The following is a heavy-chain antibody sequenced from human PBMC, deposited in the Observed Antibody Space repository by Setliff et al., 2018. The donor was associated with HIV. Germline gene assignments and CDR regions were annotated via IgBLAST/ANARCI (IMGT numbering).Heavy chain of an antibody. CDR1: GFTFSSYA. CDR2: ISYDGSHK. Sequence: GGSLRLSCAASGFTFSSYAMHWVRQAPGKGLEWVAVISYDGSHKYYADSVKGRFTISRDNSKNTLYLQMNSLRAADTALYYCAKDLFDHDILSGPPDSWGRGTLVTVSS. J-gene: IGHJ5*01. CDR3: AKDLFDHDILSGPPDS. V-gene: IGHV3-30*04. D-gene: IGHD3-9*01.